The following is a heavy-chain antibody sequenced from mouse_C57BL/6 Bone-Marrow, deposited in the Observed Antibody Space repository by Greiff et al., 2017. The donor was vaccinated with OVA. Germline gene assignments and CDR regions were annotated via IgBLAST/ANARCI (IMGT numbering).Heavy chain of an antibody. CDR1: GYTFTSYG. CDR3: ARRGGAMDY. CDR2: IYPRSGNT. J-gene: IGHJ4*01. V-gene: IGHV1-81*01. Sequence: QVQLQQSGAELARTGASVKLSCKASGYTFTSYGISWVKQRTGQGLEWIGEIYPRSGNTYYNEKFKGKATLTADKSSSTAYMELRSLTSEDSAVYFCARRGGAMDYWGQGTSVTVSS.